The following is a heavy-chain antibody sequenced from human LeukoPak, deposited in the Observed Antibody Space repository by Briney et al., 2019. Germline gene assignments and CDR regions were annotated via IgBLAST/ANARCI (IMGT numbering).Heavy chain of an antibody. D-gene: IGHD6-13*01. V-gene: IGHV6-1*01. J-gene: IGHJ6*03. CDR1: GDSVSSNSAA. CDR3: ARDRGVSSPSYYYYYYMDV. CDR2: TYYRSKWYN. Sequence: SQTLSLTCAISGDSVSSNSAAWNWIRQSPSRGLEWLGRTYYRSKWYNDYAVSVKSRITINPDTSKNQLSLQLNSVTPEDTAVYYCARDRGVSSPSYYYYYYMDVWGKGTTVTVSS.